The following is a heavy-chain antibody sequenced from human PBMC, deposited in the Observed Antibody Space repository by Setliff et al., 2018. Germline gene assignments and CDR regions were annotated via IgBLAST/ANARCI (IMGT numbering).Heavy chain of an antibody. CDR2: IYSSGST. J-gene: IGHJ6*03. D-gene: IGHD6-6*01. V-gene: IGHV4-38-2*02. CDR3: ARDLYSSSSGGFYYYYYYMDV. CDR1: GYSISSGYY. Sequence: PSETLSLTCAVSGYSISSGYYWGWIRQPPGKGLEWIGHIYSSGSTNYNPSLKSRVTISVDRSKNQFSLKLSSVIAADTAVYYCARDLYSSSSGGFYYYYYYMDVWGKGTTVTVSS.